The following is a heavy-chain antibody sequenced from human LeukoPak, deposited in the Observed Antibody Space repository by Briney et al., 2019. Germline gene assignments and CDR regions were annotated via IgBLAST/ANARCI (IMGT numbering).Heavy chain of an antibody. CDR1: RFTFSDHF. Sequence: PGGSLRHPCAASRFTFSDHFMDWVRQAPGKGLEWVARIRTRAKGYATLYAPSVRDRFSISRDDSTTSVYLQMNSLKTEDTAVYFCARVGDYYDTRGFSRDVSVTWGLRTMVTVAS. CDR3: ARVGDYYDTRGFSRDVSVT. J-gene: IGHJ3*01. CDR2: IRTRAKGYAT. V-gene: IGHV3-72*01. D-gene: IGHD3-22*01.